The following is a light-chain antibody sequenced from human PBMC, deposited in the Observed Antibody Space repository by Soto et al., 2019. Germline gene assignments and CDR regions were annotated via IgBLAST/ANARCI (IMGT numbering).Light chain of an antibody. J-gene: IGLJ1*01. V-gene: IGLV2-14*01. Sequence: QSALTQPASVSGSPGQSITISCTGTSSDVGGYNYVSWYQQHPGKAPKVIIYEVSNRPSGVSNRFSGSKSGNTASLTISGLQAEDEAHYYCSSYRSIGSLVFGTGTKLTVL. CDR3: SSYRSIGSLV. CDR1: SSDVGGYNY. CDR2: EVS.